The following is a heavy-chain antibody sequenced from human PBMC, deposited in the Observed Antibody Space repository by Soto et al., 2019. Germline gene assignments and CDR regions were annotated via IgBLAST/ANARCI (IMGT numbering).Heavy chain of an antibody. J-gene: IGHJ6*03. CDR1: GFTFSSYS. D-gene: IGHD4-4*01. CDR3: AKGYSNLPYEAHYMDV. CDR2: ISSSSSYI. Sequence: GGSLRLSCAASGFTFSSYSMNWVRQAPGKGLEWVSSISSSSSYIYYADSVKGRFTISRDNAKNSLYLQMNSLRAEDTAVYYCAKGYSNLPYEAHYMDVWGKGTTVTVSS. V-gene: IGHV3-21*01.